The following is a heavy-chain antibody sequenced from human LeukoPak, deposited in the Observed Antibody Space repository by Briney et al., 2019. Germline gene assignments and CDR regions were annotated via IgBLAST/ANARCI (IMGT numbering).Heavy chain of an antibody. CDR1: GGSFSGYY. Sequence: SETLSLTCAVYGGSFSGYYWSWIRQPPGKGLEWIGEINHSGSTNYNPSLKSRVTISVDTSKNQFSLKLSSVTAADTAVYYCARGRGLLHLWGQGTLVTVSS. CDR2: INHSGST. V-gene: IGHV4-34*01. D-gene: IGHD3-22*01. CDR3: ARGRGLLHL. J-gene: IGHJ5*02.